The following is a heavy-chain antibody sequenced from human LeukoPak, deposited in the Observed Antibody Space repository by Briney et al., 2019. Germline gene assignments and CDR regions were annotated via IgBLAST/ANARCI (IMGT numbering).Heavy chain of an antibody. Sequence: GGSLRLSCAASGFTVSSNYMSWVRQAPGKGLEWVSVVYGGGSTSYADSVKGRFTISRDNSKNTLYLQLNSLRAEDTAVYYCAKDLYGDYDFDCWGQGTLVTVSS. V-gene: IGHV3-53*01. CDR2: VYGGGST. CDR1: GFTVSSNY. J-gene: IGHJ4*02. CDR3: AKDLYGDYDFDC. D-gene: IGHD4-17*01.